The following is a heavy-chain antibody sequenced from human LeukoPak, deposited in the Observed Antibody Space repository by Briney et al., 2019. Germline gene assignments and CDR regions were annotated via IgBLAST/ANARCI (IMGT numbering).Heavy chain of an antibody. Sequence: PSETLSLTCTVSGGSINNYYWSWIRQPQGKGLEWIGYIYYRGSTNYNPSLTSRVTFSVDTSKNQFSLKLNSVTAADTAVYYCARGGDYGDLRYFDYWGQGTLVTVSS. V-gene: IGHV4-59*01. J-gene: IGHJ4*02. D-gene: IGHD4-17*01. CDR3: ARGGDYGDLRYFDY. CDR1: GGSINNYY. CDR2: IYYRGST.